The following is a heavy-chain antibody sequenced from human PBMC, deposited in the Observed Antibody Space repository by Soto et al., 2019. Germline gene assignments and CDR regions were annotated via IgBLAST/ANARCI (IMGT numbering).Heavy chain of an antibody. CDR1: GFTFSSYG. D-gene: IGHD6-13*01. CDR2: IWYDGSNK. Sequence: QVQLVESGGGVVQPGRSLRLSCAASGFTFSSYGMHWVRQAPGKGLEWVAVIWYDGSNKYYADSVKGRFTISRDNSKNTLYLQMNSLRAEDTAVYYCARGNRIATKPFYYYGMDVWGPGTTVTVSS. V-gene: IGHV3-33*01. CDR3: ARGNRIATKPFYYYGMDV. J-gene: IGHJ6*02.